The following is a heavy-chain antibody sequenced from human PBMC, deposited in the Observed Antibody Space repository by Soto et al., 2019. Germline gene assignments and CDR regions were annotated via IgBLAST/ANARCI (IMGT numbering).Heavy chain of an antibody. J-gene: IGHJ4*02. CDR3: ARVAQVYYYDSSGYYYPDY. CDR1: GYTFTSYG. D-gene: IGHD3-22*01. Sequence: ASVKVSCKASGYTFTSYGISWVRQAPGQGLEWMGWISAYNGNTNYAQKLQGRVTMTTDTSTSTAYMELRSLRSDDTAVYYCARVAQVYYYDSSGYYYPDYWGQGTLVTVSS. V-gene: IGHV1-18*04. CDR2: ISAYNGNT.